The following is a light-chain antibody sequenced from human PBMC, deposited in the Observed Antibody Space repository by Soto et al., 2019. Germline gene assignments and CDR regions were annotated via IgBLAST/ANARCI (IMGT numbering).Light chain of an antibody. CDR2: AAS. V-gene: IGKV1-9*01. J-gene: IGKJ2*01. CDR1: QGISSY. Sequence: DIQLTQSPSFLSASMGDRVTITCRASQGISSYLAWYQQKPGKAPKLLIYAASTLRSGVPSRFSGSGSGTDFTLTISSLQPEDSATYYCQQLTTYPYTFGQGTKLE. CDR3: QQLTTYPYT.